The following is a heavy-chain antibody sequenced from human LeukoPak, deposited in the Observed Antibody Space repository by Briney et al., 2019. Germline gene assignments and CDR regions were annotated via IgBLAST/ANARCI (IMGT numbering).Heavy chain of an antibody. J-gene: IGHJ4*02. CDR2: ISGSGSGT. CDR1: GFTLSSYA. Sequence: GGSLRLSCAASGFTLSSYAMSWVRQAPGKGLEWVSTISGSGSGTYYADSVKGRFTISRDNSKNSLYLHMNSLRAEDTARYYCAKFHQSSWFLFDCWGQGTLVTVSS. CDR3: AKFHQSSWFLFDC. D-gene: IGHD6-13*01. V-gene: IGHV3-23*01.